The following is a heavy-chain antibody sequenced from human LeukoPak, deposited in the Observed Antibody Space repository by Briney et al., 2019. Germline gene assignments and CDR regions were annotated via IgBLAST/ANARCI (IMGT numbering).Heavy chain of an antibody. CDR3: ARDRGGGYGDYDI. V-gene: IGHV3-21*01. CDR1: GFTFSSYS. CDR2: ISSSSSYI. Sequence: PGGSLRLSFAASGFTFSSYSMNWVRQAPGKGLEWVSSISSSSSYIYYADSVKGRFTISRDNAKNSLYLQMNSLRAEDTAVYYCARDRGGGYGDYDIWGQGTMVTVSS. D-gene: IGHD4-17*01. J-gene: IGHJ3*02.